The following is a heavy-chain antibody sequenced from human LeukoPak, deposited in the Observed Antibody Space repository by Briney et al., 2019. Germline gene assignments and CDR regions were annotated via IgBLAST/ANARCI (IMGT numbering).Heavy chain of an antibody. J-gene: IGHJ6*02. CDR3: ARLKDDSSGYGYYYYGMDV. D-gene: IGHD3-22*01. Sequence: SETLSLTCAVSGGSISSGGYSWSWIRQPPGKGLEWIGYIYHSGSTYYNPSLKCRVTISVDKSKNQFSLKLSSVTAADTAVYYCARLKDDSSGYGYYYYGMDVWGQGTTVTVSS. CDR1: GGSISSGGYS. CDR2: IYHSGST. V-gene: IGHV4-30-2*01.